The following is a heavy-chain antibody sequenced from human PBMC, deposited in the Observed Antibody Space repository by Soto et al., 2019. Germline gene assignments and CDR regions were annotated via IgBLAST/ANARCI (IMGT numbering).Heavy chain of an antibody. CDR1: GGSISSGGYY. V-gene: IGHV4-31*03. J-gene: IGHJ5*02. Sequence: PSETLSLTCTVSGGSISSGGYYWSWIRQHPGKGLEWIAYIYYSGSTYYNPSLKSRVTMSLDTSRNQFSLKLSSVTAADTAVYYCTRGPPRVQWFDPWGLGTLVTVSS. CDR3: TRGPPRVQWFDP. CDR2: IYYSGST.